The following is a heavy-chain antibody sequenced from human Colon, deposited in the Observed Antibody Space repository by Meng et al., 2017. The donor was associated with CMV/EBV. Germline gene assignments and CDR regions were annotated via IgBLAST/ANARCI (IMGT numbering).Heavy chain of an antibody. CDR1: GESFSGYY. D-gene: IGHD2-2*01. J-gene: IGHJ4*01. CDR2: SYYTGST. V-gene: IGHV4-34*01. Sequence: VQLQQWGAGLLKPSETLSRTCAVYGESFSGYYWTWIRQPPGRGLEWIGESYYTGSTNYSPSLKSRVTISLDTSKNQFSLKLNSVTAADTAVYYCARATKSSCWEVLDYWGHGTLVTVSS. CDR3: ARATKSSCWEVLDY.